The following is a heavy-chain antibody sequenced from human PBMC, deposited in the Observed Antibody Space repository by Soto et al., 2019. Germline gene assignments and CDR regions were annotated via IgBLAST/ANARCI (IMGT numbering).Heavy chain of an antibody. V-gene: IGHV5-10-1*01. CDR3: ARLYCSSSTCDSWFDP. Sequence: GESLKISCKFSGYNFDTSWIGWVRQIPGKGLEWMGSIVPADSDTSYSPSFQGHVTISVDKSISTAYLQWGSLKASDTAMYYCARLYCSSSTCDSWFDPWGQGTLVTVSS. CDR2: IVPADSDT. CDR1: GYNFDTSW. D-gene: IGHD2-2*01. J-gene: IGHJ5*02.